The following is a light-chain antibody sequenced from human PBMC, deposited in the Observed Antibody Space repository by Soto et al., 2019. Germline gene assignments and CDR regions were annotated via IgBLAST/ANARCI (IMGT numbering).Light chain of an antibody. V-gene: IGKV1-39*01. J-gene: IGKJ4*01. CDR3: QQSYTTPLT. Sequence: DIQMTQSPSSLSASVGDRVTITCRASQSISRSLNWYQQKPGKAPNLLIYGASTLQSGVPSRFSGSGSGTDFTLTINNLQPEDFASIYCQQSYTTPLTFGGGTKVDIK. CDR1: QSISRS. CDR2: GAS.